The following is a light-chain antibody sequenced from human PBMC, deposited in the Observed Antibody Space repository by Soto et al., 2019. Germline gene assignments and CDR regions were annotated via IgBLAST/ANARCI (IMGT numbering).Light chain of an antibody. Sequence: HLSQSPSSLSASVGYRFTITCRASQSIRRYLNWYQQKPGKAPKLLIYAASSLQSGVPSRFSGSGSGTDFTLTISSLQPEDFETYYCQQSYSNPITFGQGTRLEIK. CDR1: QSIRRY. J-gene: IGKJ5*01. CDR2: AAS. CDR3: QQSYSNPIT. V-gene: IGKV1-39*01.